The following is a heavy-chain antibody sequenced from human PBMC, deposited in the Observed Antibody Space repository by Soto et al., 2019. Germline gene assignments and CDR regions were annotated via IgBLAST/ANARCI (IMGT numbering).Heavy chain of an antibody. CDR2: IYWNDDK. Sequence: QITLKESGPTLVKPTQTLTLTCTFSGFSFSTSGVGVGWIRQPPGKALEWLALIYWNDDKRYSPSLKSRATITKDTCKNHVDLTTTNMDPVDTATYSCVSGSFPNWFDPRGQGTLVTVSS. V-gene: IGHV2-5*01. D-gene: IGHD3-10*01. CDR3: VSGSFPNWFDP. J-gene: IGHJ5*02. CDR1: GFSFSTSGVG.